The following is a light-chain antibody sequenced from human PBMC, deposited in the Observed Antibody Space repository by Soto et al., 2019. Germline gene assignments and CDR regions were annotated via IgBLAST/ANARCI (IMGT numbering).Light chain of an antibody. V-gene: IGLV2-14*01. J-gene: IGLJ3*02. CDR3: SSYTTSSTHWV. CDR1: SSEVGGYKY. Sequence: QSVLTQPASVSGSPGQSITISCTGTSSEVGGYKYVSWYQQHPGKAPKLMIYEVSNRPSGVSNRFSGSKSGNTASLTISGLQAEDEADYYCSSYTTSSTHWVFGGGTKLTVL. CDR2: EVS.